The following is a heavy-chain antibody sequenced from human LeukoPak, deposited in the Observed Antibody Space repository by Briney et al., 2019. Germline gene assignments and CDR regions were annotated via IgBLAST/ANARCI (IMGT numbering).Heavy chain of an antibody. D-gene: IGHD6-6*01. V-gene: IGHV3-48*01. CDR3: ARGYSTSSYSHYYYYMDV. CDR2: IISSCSTL. Sequence: GGSVRLSCAASGFSFRDFGMNWVRQAPGKGLQWLSYIISSCSTLFYADSVKGRFTISRDNVNNSLYLQMNSLGVDDMGVYYCARGYSTSSYSHYYYYMDVWGKGTTVVVSS. CDR1: GFSFRDFG. J-gene: IGHJ6*03.